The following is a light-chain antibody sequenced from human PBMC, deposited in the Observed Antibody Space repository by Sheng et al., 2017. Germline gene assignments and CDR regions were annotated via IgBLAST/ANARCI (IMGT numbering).Light chain of an antibody. CDR1: QSVSSY. CDR2: DAS. V-gene: IGKV3-11*01. J-gene: IGKJ2*01. Sequence: EIVLTQSPATLSLSPGERATLSYRASQSVSSYLAWYQQKPGQAPRLLIYDASNRATGIPARFSGSGSGTDFTLTISSLEPEDFAVYYCQQRSNWPPYTFGQGTKLE. CDR3: QQRSNWPPYT.